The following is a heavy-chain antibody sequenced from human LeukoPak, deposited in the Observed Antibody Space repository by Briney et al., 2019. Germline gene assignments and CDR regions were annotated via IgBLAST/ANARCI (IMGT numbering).Heavy chain of an antibody. CDR3: ARVVAARSFYFDY. CDR2: INQDGSDR. D-gene: IGHD2-15*01. V-gene: IGHV3-7*01. Sequence: PGGSLRLSCAASLFTFSTYWMSWVRQAPGKGLEWVANINQDGSDRYLVESVKGRFTISRDNAKNSLYLQMNSLRAEDTAVYYCARVVAARSFYFDYWGQGTLVTVSS. CDR1: LFTFSTYW. J-gene: IGHJ4*02.